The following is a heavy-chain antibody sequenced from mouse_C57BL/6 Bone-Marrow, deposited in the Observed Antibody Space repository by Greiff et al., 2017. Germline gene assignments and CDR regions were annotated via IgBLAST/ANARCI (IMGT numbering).Heavy chain of an antibody. Sequence: VQLQQPGAELVKPGASVKMSCKASGYTFTSYWITWVKQRPGQGLEWIGDIYPGSGSTNYNEKFKSKATLTVDTSSSTAYMQLSSLTSEDSAVYYCARTLYYYDNSSFAYWGQGTLVTVSA. CDR2: IYPGSGST. CDR3: ARTLYYYDNSSFAY. D-gene: IGHD1-1*01. V-gene: IGHV1-55*01. CDR1: GYTFTSYW. J-gene: IGHJ3*01.